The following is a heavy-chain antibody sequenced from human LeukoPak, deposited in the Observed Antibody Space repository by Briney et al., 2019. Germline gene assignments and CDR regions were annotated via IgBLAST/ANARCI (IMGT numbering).Heavy chain of an antibody. CDR2: ISSNGGST. D-gene: IGHD6-13*01. Sequence: PGGSLRLSCAASGFTFSSYAMHWVRQAPGKGLEYVSAISSNGGSTYYANSVKGRFTISRDNSKNTLYLQMGSLRAEDMAVYYCARDRSYTVWTLRLGSSWYEGSWFDPWGQGTLVTVSS. CDR3: ARDRSYTVWTLRLGSSWYEGSWFDP. CDR1: GFTFSSYA. J-gene: IGHJ5*02. V-gene: IGHV3-64*01.